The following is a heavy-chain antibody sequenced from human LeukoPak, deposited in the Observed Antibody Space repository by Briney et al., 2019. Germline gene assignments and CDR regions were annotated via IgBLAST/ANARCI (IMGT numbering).Heavy chain of an antibody. CDR1: GFTLSSYW. CDR3: APGRDWLDP. D-gene: IGHD1-26*01. Sequence: PGRSLRLSCAASGFTLSSYWMHWVRQAPGKGLVWVSRINSDGTSTTSADPVKGRFTIFRDNAKTTLCLHMNSMTDEDTAVYNFAPGRDWLDPWGQGTRVTVS. V-gene: IGHV3-74*01. J-gene: IGHJ5*02. CDR2: INSDGTST.